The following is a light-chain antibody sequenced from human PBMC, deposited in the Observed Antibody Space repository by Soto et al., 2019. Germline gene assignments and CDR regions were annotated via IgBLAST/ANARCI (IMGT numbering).Light chain of an antibody. Sequence: EIVLTQSPGTLSLSPGERATLSCRASQTVTSTYLAWYQQKPGQAPRLLIYGASSRATDIPDRFSGSGSGTDFTLTISRXEPEDFAVYYCQHYGDTPPGFGQGTKVDIK. CDR3: QHYGDTPPG. CDR1: QTVTSTY. CDR2: GAS. V-gene: IGKV3-20*01. J-gene: IGKJ1*01.